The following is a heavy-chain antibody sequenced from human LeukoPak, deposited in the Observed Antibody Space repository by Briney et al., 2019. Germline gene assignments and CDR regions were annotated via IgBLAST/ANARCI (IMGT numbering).Heavy chain of an antibody. V-gene: IGHV7-4-1*02. D-gene: IGHD5-24*01. CDR1: GYTFTSYA. J-gene: IGHJ4*02. CDR2: INTNTGNP. Sequence: GASVKVSCKASGYTFTSYAMNWVRQAPGQGLEWMGWINTNTGNPTYAQGFTGRFVFSLDASVSTAYLQISSLKAEDTAVYYCAAFQDGFNWHLDYWGQGNLVTVSS. CDR3: AAFQDGFNWHLDY.